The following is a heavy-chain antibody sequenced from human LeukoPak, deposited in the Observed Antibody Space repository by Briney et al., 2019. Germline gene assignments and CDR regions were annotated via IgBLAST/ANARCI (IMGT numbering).Heavy chain of an antibody. D-gene: IGHD4-17*01. V-gene: IGHV1-69*05. CDR1: GGTFSSYA. CDR3: ASGAVTEIPWYFDL. J-gene: IGHJ2*01. CDR2: IIPIFGTA. Sequence: ASVKVSCKASGGTFSSYAISWVRQAPGQGLEWMGGIIPIFGTANYAQKFQGRVTITTDESTSTAYMELSSLRSEDTAVYYCASGAVTEIPWYFDLWGRGTLVTVSS.